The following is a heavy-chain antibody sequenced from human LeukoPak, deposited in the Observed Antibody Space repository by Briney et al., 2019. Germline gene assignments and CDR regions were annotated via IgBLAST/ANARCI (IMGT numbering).Heavy chain of an antibody. J-gene: IGHJ4*02. V-gene: IGHV1-46*01. Sequence: ASVKVSCKASGYTFTSYYIHWVRQAPGQGLEWMEIINPSGGSTSYAQKFQGRVTMTRDMSTSTVYMELSSLRSEDTAVYYCARLPVGATSWTNYWGQGTLVTVSS. CDR1: GYTFTSYY. D-gene: IGHD1-26*01. CDR3: ARLPVGATSWTNY. CDR2: INPSGGST.